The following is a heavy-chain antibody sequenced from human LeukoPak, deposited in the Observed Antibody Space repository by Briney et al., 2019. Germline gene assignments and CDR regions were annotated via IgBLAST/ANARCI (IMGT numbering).Heavy chain of an antibody. CDR3: AREVQLERLPVFEFDY. J-gene: IGHJ4*02. CDR1: GDIVTSNSAA. D-gene: IGHD1-1*01. V-gene: IGHV6-1*01. Sequence: SQTLSLTCAISGDIVTSNSAAWNWIRQSPSRGLEWLGRTYYRSKWYNDYAVSVKSRITINPDTSKNQFSLQLNSVTPEDTAVYYCAREVQLERLPVFEFDYWGQGTLVTVSS. CDR2: TYYRSKWYN.